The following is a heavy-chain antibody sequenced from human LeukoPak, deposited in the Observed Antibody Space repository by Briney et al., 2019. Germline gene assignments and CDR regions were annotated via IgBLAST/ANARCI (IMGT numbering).Heavy chain of an antibody. J-gene: IGHJ5*02. D-gene: IGHD2-15*01. V-gene: IGHV4-38-2*01. CDR1: GCSISSGYY. CDR2: IYHSGST. Sequence: PSETLSLTCAVSGCSISSGYYWDWIRQPPGKGLEWIGSIYHSGSTYYNPSLKSRVTISVDTSKNQFSLKLSSVTAADTAVYYCARRPLLRWFDPWGQGTLVTVSS. CDR3: ARRPLLRWFDP.